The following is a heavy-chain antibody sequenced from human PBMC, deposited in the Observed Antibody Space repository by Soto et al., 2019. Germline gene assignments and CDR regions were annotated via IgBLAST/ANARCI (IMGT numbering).Heavy chain of an antibody. J-gene: IGHJ4*02. D-gene: IGHD6-19*01. V-gene: IGHV4-59*01. CDR3: ARAYTSGWYVIDY. CDR1: GGSISSYY. Sequence: PSETLSLTCTVSGGSISSYYWSWIRQPPGKGLEWIGYIYSSGSTNYNPSLRSRVTMSVDASKNQFSLKLSSVTAADTAVFYCARAYTSGWYVIDYWGQGTLVTAPQ. CDR2: IYSSGST.